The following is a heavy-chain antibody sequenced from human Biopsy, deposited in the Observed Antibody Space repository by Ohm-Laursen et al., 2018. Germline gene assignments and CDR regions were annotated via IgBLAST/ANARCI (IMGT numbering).Heavy chain of an antibody. CDR3: ARDRWPHVTLLGLVVFDF. CDR2: ISPYNGGT. J-gene: IGHJ4*02. Sequence: SVKVSCKASGYTFTSYGISWVRQAPGQGLEWMGWISPYNGGTDYAQKLQGRVTMTTDTSTSTAYMDLRSLRSDDTAVYYCARDRWPHVTLLGLVVFDFWGQGTLVIVSS. D-gene: IGHD3-3*01. CDR1: GYTFTSYG. V-gene: IGHV1-18*01.